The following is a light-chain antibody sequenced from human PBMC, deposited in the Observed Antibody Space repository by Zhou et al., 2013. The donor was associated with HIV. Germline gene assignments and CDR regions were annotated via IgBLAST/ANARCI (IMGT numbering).Light chain of an antibody. V-gene: IGKV1-5*03. J-gene: IGKJ5*01. CDR1: QSVSTW. Sequence: DIQMTQSPTTLSASVGDRVTITCRASQSVSTWLAWYQQKPGKAPKLLISKASSLQSGVPSRFSGSGSGTEFTLTISSLQPDDFATYYCQQYENLLRAFGQGTRLEIK. CDR2: KAS. CDR3: QQYENLLRA.